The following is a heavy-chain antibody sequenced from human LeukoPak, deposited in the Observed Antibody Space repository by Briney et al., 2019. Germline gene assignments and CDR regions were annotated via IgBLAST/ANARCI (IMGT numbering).Heavy chain of an antibody. CDR3: ARSTTNYYGMDV. D-gene: IGHD4-17*01. CDR2: IYYSGST. V-gene: IGHV4-59*01. CDR1: GGSISSYY. Sequence: SETLSLTCTVSGGSISSYYWSWIPQPPGKGLEWIGYIYYSGSTNYNPSLKSRVTISVDTSKNQFSLKLSSVTAADTAVYYCARSTTNYYGMDVWGQGTTDTVSS. J-gene: IGHJ6*02.